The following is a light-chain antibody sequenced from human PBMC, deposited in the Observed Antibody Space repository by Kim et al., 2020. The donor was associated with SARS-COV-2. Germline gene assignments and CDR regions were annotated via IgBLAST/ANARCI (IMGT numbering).Light chain of an antibody. CDR1: QGISSW. J-gene: IGKJ1*01. CDR2: GAS. CDR3: QQANSFPWT. Sequence: DILMTQSPSSVSASVGDRVTITCRASQGISSWLAWYQHKPGKAPNLLILGASSLQSGVPSRFSGSGSGTDFTLTISSLQPEDVATYYCQQANSFPWTFGQGTKVDIK. V-gene: IGKV1-12*01.